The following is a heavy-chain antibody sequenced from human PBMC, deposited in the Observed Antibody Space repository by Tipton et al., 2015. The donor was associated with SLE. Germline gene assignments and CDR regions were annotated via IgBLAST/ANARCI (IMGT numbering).Heavy chain of an antibody. D-gene: IGHD5-18*01. Sequence: TLSLTCTVSGDSISSGSYYWTWIRQPAGKGLGWIGYIYTSGSTNYNPSLKSRVTMSLDTSTNQFSLKLSSVTAADTAVYYCATDTDTPMVFDYWGQGTLVTVSS. J-gene: IGHJ4*02. CDR1: GDSISSGSYY. V-gene: IGHV4-61*09. CDR3: ATDTDTPMVFDY. CDR2: IYTSGST.